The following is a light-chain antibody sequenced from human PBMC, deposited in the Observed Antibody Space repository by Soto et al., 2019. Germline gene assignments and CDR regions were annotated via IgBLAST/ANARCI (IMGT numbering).Light chain of an antibody. CDR3: QQYNNWPFS. CDR2: DVS. CDR1: QGVTTN. J-gene: IGKJ5*01. Sequence: EIIMTQSPGTLSVSPGGRATLSCRAAQGVTTNFAWYQQKSGQSPRLLIYDVSNRATGVPARFSGSGSETDFTLTISGLRSEDSAVYFCQQYNNWPFSFGQGTRLEIK. V-gene: IGKV3-15*01.